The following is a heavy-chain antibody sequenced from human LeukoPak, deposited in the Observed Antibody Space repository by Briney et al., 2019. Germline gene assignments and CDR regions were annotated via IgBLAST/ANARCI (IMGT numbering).Heavy chain of an antibody. CDR2: ITWNSNGI. V-gene: IGHV3-9*01. CDR3: AKDKGKTGTGTIDS. D-gene: IGHD1-1*01. J-gene: IGHJ4*02. Sequence: PGRSLRLSCAASGFSFNDYAMHWVRQAPGKGLEWVPGITWNSNGIAYADSVKGRFTISRDNAKNSLYVQIDSLRPEDTAFYYCAKDKGKTGTGTIDSWGQGTLVTVSS. CDR1: GFSFNDYA.